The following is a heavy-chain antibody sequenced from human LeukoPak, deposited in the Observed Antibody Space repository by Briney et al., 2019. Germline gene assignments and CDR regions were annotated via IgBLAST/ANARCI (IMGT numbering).Heavy chain of an antibody. Sequence: SETLPHTFPGTGCIIINYYWSWIRQPPAKGLEWIGYIYYSGRTNYNPSLKSRVTISVDTSKNQFSLKLSSVTAADTAVYYCARGLYSSGWYPDYWGQGTLVTVSS. CDR3: ARGLYSSGWYPDY. V-gene: IGHV4-59*01. J-gene: IGHJ4*02. D-gene: IGHD6-19*01. CDR2: IYYSGRT. CDR1: GCIIINYY.